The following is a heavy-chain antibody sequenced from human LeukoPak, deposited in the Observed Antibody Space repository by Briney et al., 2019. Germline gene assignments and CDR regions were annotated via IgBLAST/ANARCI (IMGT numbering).Heavy chain of an antibody. CDR3: TTHHLLSLRNSCFVY. V-gene: IGHV3-15*01. D-gene: IGHD6-13*01. Sequence: GGSLRLSCAASGFTFINAWRSSVRQAPGKGLEWVGRIKTAPEGATTDHAAPVKGRFSISRDDSKNMLFLQMDSLKPEDTAVYYCTTHHLLSLRNSCFVYWGQGTLVTVSS. CDR1: GFTFINAW. CDR2: IKTAPEGATT. J-gene: IGHJ4*02.